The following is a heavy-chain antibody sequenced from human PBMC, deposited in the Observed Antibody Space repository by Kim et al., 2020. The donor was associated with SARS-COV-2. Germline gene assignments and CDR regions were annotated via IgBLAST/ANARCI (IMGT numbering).Heavy chain of an antibody. Sequence: SETLSLTCTVSGGSVSSGSYYWSWIRQPPGKGLEWIGYIYYSGSTNYSPSLKSRVTISVDTSKNQFSLKLSSVTAADTAVYYCARDDYPRGYYYGMDVWGQGTTVTVSS. V-gene: IGHV4-61*01. CDR2: IYYSGST. J-gene: IGHJ6*02. D-gene: IGHD5-12*01. CDR1: GGSVSSGSYY. CDR3: ARDDYPRGYYYGMDV.